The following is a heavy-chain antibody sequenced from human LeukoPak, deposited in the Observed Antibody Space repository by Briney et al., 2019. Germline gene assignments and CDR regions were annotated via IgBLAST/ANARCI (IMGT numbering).Heavy chain of an antibody. J-gene: IGHJ6*03. CDR2: ITSSSSYT. CDR1: GFTFNSYH. D-gene: IGHD3-10*01. Sequence: GGSLRLSCAACGFTFNSYHMNWVRQAPGKGLEWVSSITSSSSYTYYAESVKGRFTISRDNAENSLYLQMNSLRAEDTAVYYCARDPYFGELSPHVYYWYMDVWGKGTTVTISS. CDR3: ARDPYFGELSPHVYYWYMDV. V-gene: IGHV3-21*01.